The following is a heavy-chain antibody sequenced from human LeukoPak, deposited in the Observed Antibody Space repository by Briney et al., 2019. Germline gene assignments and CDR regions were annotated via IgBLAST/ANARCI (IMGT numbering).Heavy chain of an antibody. V-gene: IGHV3-66*01. Sequence: QTGGSLRLSCAASGFSVSRNYMTWVRQAPGEGLEWVSLIYSGGSTSYADSVKGRFTISRDNSKNTLYLQMDGLRDEDTAMYYCARDSGAPRSVYYGSGSYYGYYGMDVWGQGTTVTVSS. J-gene: IGHJ6*02. CDR1: GFSVSRNY. CDR3: ARDSGAPRSVYYGSGSYYGYYGMDV. D-gene: IGHD3-10*01. CDR2: IYSGGST.